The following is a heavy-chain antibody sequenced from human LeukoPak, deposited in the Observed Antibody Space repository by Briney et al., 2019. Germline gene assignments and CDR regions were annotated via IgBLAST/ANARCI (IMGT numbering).Heavy chain of an antibody. CDR1: GNSFTNYW. V-gene: IGHV5-51*01. J-gene: IGHJ4*02. CDR3: ARRERLNYYDSSGYCFDY. D-gene: IGHD3-22*01. Sequence: GESLKISCKGSGNSFTNYWIGWVRQMPGKGLEWMGIIYPGDSDTRYSPSFQGQVTISADKSISTAYLQWSSLKASDTAMYYCARRERLNYYDSSGYCFDYWGQGTLVTVSS. CDR2: IYPGDSDT.